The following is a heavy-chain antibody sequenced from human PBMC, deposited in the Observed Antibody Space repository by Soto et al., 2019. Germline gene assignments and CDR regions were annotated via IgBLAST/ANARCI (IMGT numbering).Heavy chain of an antibody. CDR1: YFTFSPYD. CDR2: ISSSGSTI. D-gene: IGHD2-8*01. Sequence: PGRSLRLSCVAAYFTFSPYDMSRVRQAPGKGLEWISYISSSGSTIHYADSVKGRFSISRDNAKKSLFLQMNSLRAEDTAVYYCVREAPCSNGVCQFDYWGRGTLVTSPQ. CDR3: VREAPCSNGVCQFDY. J-gene: IGHJ4*02. V-gene: IGHV3-48*03.